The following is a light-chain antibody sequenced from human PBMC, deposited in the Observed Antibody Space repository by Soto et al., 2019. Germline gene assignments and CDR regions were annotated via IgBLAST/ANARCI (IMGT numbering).Light chain of an antibody. J-gene: IGKJ1*01. Sequence: DIQMTQAPSARSASVGDRVTISCRASQTISTFLNWYQQKPGTAPTLLIYRASSVDSGVPSRLSGSGSGSDFPLTISSLRPEDIATYFCQQSYSYPPWTFGHGTKVDI. V-gene: IGKV1-39*01. CDR3: QQSYSYPPWT. CDR1: QTISTF. CDR2: RAS.